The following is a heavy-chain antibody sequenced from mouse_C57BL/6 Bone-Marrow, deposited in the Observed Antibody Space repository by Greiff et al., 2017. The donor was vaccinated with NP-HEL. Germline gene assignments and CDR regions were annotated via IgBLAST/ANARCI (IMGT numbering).Heavy chain of an antibody. D-gene: IGHD3-2*02. CDR1: GYAFSSSW. CDR2: IYPGDGDT. CDR3: ANSSGCPFAY. J-gene: IGHJ3*01. V-gene: IGHV1-82*01. Sequence: QVQLQQSGPELVKPGASVKISCKASGYAFSSSWMNWVKQRPGQGLEWIGRIYPGDGDTNYNGKFKGKATLTADKSSSTAYMQLSSLTSEDSAVYFCANSSGCPFAYWGRGTLVTVSA.